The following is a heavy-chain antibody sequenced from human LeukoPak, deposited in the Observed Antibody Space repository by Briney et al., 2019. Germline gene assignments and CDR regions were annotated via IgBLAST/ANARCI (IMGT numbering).Heavy chain of an antibody. CDR1: GFTFSSYA. CDR3: AKGGSDYDDHGYSFDY. D-gene: IGHD1-26*01. J-gene: IGHJ4*02. Sequence: PGGSLRLSCAASGFTFSSYAMGWVRQAPGKGLEWVSAISSSGGNTYYADSVKGRFTISRDNSKNTLYLQMNSLRAEDTAVYYCAKGGSDYDDHGYSFDYWGQGALVTVSS. V-gene: IGHV3-23*01. CDR2: ISSSGGNT.